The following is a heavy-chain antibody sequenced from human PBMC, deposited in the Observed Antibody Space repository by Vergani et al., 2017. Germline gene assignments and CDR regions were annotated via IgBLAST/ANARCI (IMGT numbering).Heavy chain of an antibody. Sequence: VHLVESGGGVVQPGRSLRLSCVVSGFTFSSYSMNWVRQAPGKGLEWVSSISSSSSYIYYADSVKGRFTISRDNAKNSLYLQMNSLRAEDTAVYYCARVGQYQLLSPFYYWGQGTLVTVSS. V-gene: IGHV3-21*01. CDR3: ARVGQYQLLSPFYY. CDR2: ISSSSSYI. D-gene: IGHD2-2*01. CDR1: GFTFSSYS. J-gene: IGHJ4*02.